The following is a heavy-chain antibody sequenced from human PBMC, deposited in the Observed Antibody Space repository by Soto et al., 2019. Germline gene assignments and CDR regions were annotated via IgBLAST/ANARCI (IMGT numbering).Heavy chain of an antibody. J-gene: IGHJ6*02. CDR3: ARDYSPALGFLEWLHLFV. V-gene: IGHV1-46*01. Sequence: ASVKVSCKASGYTFTSYYMHWVRQAPGQGLEWMGIINPSGGSTSYAQKFQGRVTMTRDTSTSTVYMELSSLRSEDTAVYYCARDYSPALGFLEWLHLFVWGQGTTVTVSS. CDR1: GYTFTSYY. D-gene: IGHD3-3*01. CDR2: INPSGGST.